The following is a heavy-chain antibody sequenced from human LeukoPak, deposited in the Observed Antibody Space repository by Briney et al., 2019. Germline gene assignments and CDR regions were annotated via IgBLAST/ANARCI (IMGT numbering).Heavy chain of an antibody. V-gene: IGHV3-13*01. CDR1: GFTFSNYD. CDR2: IGTAGDT. J-gene: IGHJ3*02. D-gene: IGHD6-13*01. CDR3: SRGGAPAGYAYDI. Sequence: GGSLRLSCATSGFTFSNYDLLWVRQATGEGLEWVSAIGTAGDTYYPGSVKGRFTISRDNAKNSFYLQMNNLRAGDTAVYYCSRGGAPAGYAYDIWGHGTVVTVSS.